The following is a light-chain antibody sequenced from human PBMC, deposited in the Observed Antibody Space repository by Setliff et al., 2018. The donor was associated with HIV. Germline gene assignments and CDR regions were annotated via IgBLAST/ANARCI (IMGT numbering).Light chain of an antibody. CDR3: SSYTSSSHYV. Sequence: QSALAQPASVSGFPGQSITISCTGTSSDVGGYNYVSWYQQHPGKAPKLMIYDVTKGPSGVSHRFSGSKSGNMASLTISGLQAEDEADYYCSSYTSSSHYVFGTGTRSPS. V-gene: IGLV2-14*01. J-gene: IGLJ1*01. CDR1: SSDVGGYNY. CDR2: DVT.